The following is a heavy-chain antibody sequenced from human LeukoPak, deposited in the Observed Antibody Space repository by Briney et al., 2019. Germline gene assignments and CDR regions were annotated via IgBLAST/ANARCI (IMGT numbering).Heavy chain of an antibody. Sequence: ASVKVSCKASGYSFTRYAMNWVRQAPGQGLEWMGWINTNTGNPTYAQGFTGQFVFSLYTSVSTAYLQISSRKAEDTAVYYCARERWLQSYYFDYWGQGTLVTVSS. CDR1: GYSFTRYA. CDR2: INTNTGNP. CDR3: ARERWLQSYYFDY. V-gene: IGHV7-4-1*02. J-gene: IGHJ4*02. D-gene: IGHD5-24*01.